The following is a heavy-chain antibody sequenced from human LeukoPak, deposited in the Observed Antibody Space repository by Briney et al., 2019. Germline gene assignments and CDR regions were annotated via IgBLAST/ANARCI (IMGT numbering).Heavy chain of an antibody. CDR2: ISAYNGNT. CDR1: GYTFTIYS. CDR3: ARGLGGSGSYFLTFDY. J-gene: IGHJ4*02. V-gene: IGHV1-18*01. Sequence: GASVTVSFTASGYTFTIYSINWVRQAPGQGLEWMGWISAYNGNTKYAQKVQGRVTMTTDTSTSTAYMELRSLRSDDTAVYYCARGLGGSGSYFLTFDYWGQGNLVTVSS. D-gene: IGHD1-26*01.